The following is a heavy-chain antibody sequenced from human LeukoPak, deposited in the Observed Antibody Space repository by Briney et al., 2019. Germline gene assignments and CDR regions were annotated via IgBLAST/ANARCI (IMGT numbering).Heavy chain of an antibody. CDR1: GGTFSSYA. Sequence: SVKVSCKASGGTFSSYAISWVRQAPGQGLEWMGGIIPIFGTANYAQKFQGRVTITADESTSTAYMELSSLKSEDTAVYYCARSAIERGLLDYWGQGTLVTVSS. CDR3: ARSAIERGLLDY. CDR2: IIPIFGTA. V-gene: IGHV1-69*13. J-gene: IGHJ4*02. D-gene: IGHD2-21*01.